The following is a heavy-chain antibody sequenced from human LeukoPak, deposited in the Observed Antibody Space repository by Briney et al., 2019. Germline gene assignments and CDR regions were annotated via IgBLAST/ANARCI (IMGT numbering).Heavy chain of an antibody. Sequence: SETLSLTCAVYGGSFSGYYWSWIRQPPGKGLEWIGEINHSGSTYYNPSLKSRVTISVDTSKNQFSLKLSSVTAADTAVYYCATTGTKSDYWGQGTLVTVSS. CDR3: ATTGTKSDY. CDR1: GGSFSGYY. CDR2: INHSGST. D-gene: IGHD1-7*01. V-gene: IGHV4-34*01. J-gene: IGHJ4*02.